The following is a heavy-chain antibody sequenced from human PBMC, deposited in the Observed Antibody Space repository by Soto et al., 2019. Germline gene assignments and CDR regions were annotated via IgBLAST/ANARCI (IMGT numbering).Heavy chain of an antibody. CDR1: GGSISSYY. J-gene: IGHJ3*02. CDR2: IYYSGST. CDR3: ARDGDYGDYRGYDAFDI. V-gene: IGHV4-59*01. D-gene: IGHD4-17*01. Sequence: QVQLQESGPGLVKPSETLSLTCTVSGGSISSYYWSWIRQPPGKGLEWIGYIYYSGSTNYNPSLKSRVTISVDTSKNQFSLKLSSVTAADTAVYYCARDGDYGDYRGYDAFDIWGQGTMVTVSS.